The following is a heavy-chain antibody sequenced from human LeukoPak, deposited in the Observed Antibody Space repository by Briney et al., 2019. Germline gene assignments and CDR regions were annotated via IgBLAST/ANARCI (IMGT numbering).Heavy chain of an antibody. J-gene: IGHJ6*02. Sequence: TGRSLRLSCAASGFTFDDYAMHWVRQAPGKSLEWVSGISWNSGSIGYADSVKGRFTISRDNAKNSLYLQMNSLRAEDTALYYCAGDYYYYGMDVWGQGTTVTVSS. CDR2: ISWNSGSI. CDR1: GFTFDDYA. CDR3: AGDYYYYGMDV. V-gene: IGHV3-9*01.